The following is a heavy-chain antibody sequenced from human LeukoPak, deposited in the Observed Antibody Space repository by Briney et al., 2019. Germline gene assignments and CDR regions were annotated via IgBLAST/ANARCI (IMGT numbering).Heavy chain of an antibody. V-gene: IGHV1-18*04. CDR2: ISAYDGDT. Sequence: GASVKASCRSSGYTFTGSYIHWVRQAPGQGLEWMGWISAYDGDTNYAQRFQGRITMTTDTSTTTAYMELRSLRSDDTAVYYCATLGDVLRLFPLISLDGMDIWGQGTTVTVSS. J-gene: IGHJ6*02. D-gene: IGHD3-3*01. CDR3: ATLGDVLRLFPLISLDGMDI. CDR1: GYTFTGSY.